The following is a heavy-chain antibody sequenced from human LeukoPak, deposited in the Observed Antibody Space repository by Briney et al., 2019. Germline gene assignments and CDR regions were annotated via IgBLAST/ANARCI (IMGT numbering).Heavy chain of an antibody. V-gene: IGHV3-48*01. J-gene: IGHJ5*02. Sequence: GGSLRLSCAASGFTFSSYSMNWVRQAPGKGLGWVSYISSSSSTIYYADSVKGRFTISRDNDKNSLYLQMNSLRAEDTAVYYCARALLYYYDGSGLHPWGQGTLVTVSS. CDR1: GFTFSSYS. CDR3: ARALLYYYDGSGLHP. D-gene: IGHD3-22*01. CDR2: ISSSSSTI.